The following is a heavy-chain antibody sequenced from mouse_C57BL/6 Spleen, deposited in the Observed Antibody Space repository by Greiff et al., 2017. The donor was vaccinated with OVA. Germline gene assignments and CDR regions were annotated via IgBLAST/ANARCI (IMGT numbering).Heavy chain of an antibody. Sequence: QVHVKQPGAELVKPGASVKLSCKASGYTFTSYWMQWVKQRPGQGLEWIGEIDPSDSYTNYNQKFKGKATLTVDTSSSTAYMQLSSLTSEDSAVYYCARWGDGYSLFAYWGQGTLVTVSA. CDR3: ARWGDGYSLFAY. V-gene: IGHV1-50*01. D-gene: IGHD2-3*01. CDR2: IDPSDSYT. CDR1: GYTFTSYW. J-gene: IGHJ3*01.